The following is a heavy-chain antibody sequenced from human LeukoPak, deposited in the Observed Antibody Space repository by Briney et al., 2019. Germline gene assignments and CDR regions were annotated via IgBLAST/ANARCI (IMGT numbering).Heavy chain of an antibody. J-gene: IGHJ4*02. Sequence: ASVKVSCKASGYTFISYDINWVREATGQGLEWMGWMNPNSGITGYAQKFQGRVSTTRNTSISTAYMELSSLRSEDTAVYYCARGLYYYDSNGRTPYDYWGQGTLVTDSS. CDR3: ARGLYYYDSNGRTPYDY. CDR1: GYTFISYD. CDR2: MNPNSGIT. V-gene: IGHV1-8*01. D-gene: IGHD3-22*01.